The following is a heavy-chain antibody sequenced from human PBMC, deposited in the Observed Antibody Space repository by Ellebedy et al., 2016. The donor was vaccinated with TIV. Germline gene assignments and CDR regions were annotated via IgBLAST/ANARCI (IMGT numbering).Heavy chain of an antibody. Sequence: GGSLRLXCTTSGFTFSDYALSWFRQAPGKGLEWVAFIRKKGYGGTTEYAASVKDRFTISRDDSRSIAYLQLNSLKTEDTAVYYCTRTLPRDYWGQGTLVTVSS. CDR1: GFTFSDYA. J-gene: IGHJ4*02. CDR3: TRTLPRDY. V-gene: IGHV3-49*03. CDR2: IRKKGYGGTT.